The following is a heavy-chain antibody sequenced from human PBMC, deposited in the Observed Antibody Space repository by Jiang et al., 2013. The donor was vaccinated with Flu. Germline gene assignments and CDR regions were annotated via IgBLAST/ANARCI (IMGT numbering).Heavy chain of an antibody. D-gene: IGHD2-15*01. CDR1: GYTFIDNY. J-gene: IGHJ4*02. V-gene: IGHV1-2*02. CDR2: INPNNGGT. Sequence: GAEVKKPGASVKVSCKTSGYTFIDNYIHWVRQAPGQGLEWMAWINPNNGGTNYAQKFQGRVTVTTDTSITTAYMELSSLTSDDTAVYYCARDPCNGGGCYGSSDFWGQGTLVTVSS. CDR3: ARDPCNGGGCYGSSDF.